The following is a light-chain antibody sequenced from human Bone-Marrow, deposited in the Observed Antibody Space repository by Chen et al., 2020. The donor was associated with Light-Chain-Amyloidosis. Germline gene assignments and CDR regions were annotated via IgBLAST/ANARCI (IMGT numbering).Light chain of an antibody. CDR1: TLSKQY. CDR3: QSVDMSGPYVV. V-gene: IGLV3-25*03. J-gene: IGLJ2*01. Sequence: SSELTQPPSVSVSPGPTARISCSGDTLSKQYSYWYQQKAGQVPAVVIYKDSERPSGVPQRFSGSSSGTTVTLTIRGVQAEDEADYYCQSVDMSGPYVVFGGGTKLTVL. CDR2: KDS.